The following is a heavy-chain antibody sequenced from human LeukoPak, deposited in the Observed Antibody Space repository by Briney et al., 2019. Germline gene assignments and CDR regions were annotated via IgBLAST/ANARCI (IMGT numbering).Heavy chain of an antibody. V-gene: IGHV1-69*05. J-gene: IGHJ4*02. CDR3: ARDGGVVAATETFDY. Sequence: SVKVSCKASGGTFSSYAISWVRQAPGQGLEWMGRIIPIFGTANYAQKFQGRVTITTDESTSTAYMELSSLRSEDTAVYYCARDGGVVAATETFDYWGQGTLVTVSS. CDR2: IIPIFGTA. D-gene: IGHD2-15*01. CDR1: GGTFSSYA.